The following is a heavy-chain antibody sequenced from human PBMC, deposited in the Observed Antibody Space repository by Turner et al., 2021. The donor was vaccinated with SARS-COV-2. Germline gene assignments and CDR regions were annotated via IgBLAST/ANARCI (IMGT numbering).Heavy chain of an antibody. Sequence: VQLVESGGGLVQPGRSLRLSCAASGFTFSSYGMRWVRRGARKVLEWVALRSYDGSNKYDADSDKAPVNIRIDNSRDTLKRQIYRQMTEETAVDTGVYFRESSDNCGGNDYWGQGTLVTVSS. CDR3: VYFRESSDNCGGNDY. CDR1: GFTFSSYG. J-gene: IGHJ4*02. D-gene: IGHD2-21*01. V-gene: IGHV3-30*03. CDR2: RSYDGSNK.